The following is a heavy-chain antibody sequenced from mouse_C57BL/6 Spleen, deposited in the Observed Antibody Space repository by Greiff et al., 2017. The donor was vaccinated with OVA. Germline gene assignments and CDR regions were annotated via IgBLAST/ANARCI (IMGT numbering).Heavy chain of an antibody. J-gene: IGHJ4*01. CDR3: AGNWDGYAMDY. CDR1: GYSITSGYY. D-gene: IGHD4-1*01. Sequence: VQLKESGPGLVKPSQSLSLTCSVTGYSITSGYYWNWIRQFPGNKLEWMGYISYDGSNNYNPSLKNRISITRDTSKNQFFLKLNSVTTEDTATYYCAGNWDGYAMDYWGQGTSVTVSS. CDR2: ISYDGSN. V-gene: IGHV3-6*01.